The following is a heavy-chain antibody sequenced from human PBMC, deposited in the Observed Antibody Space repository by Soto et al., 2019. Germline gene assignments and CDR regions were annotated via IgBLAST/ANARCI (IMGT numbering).Heavy chain of an antibody. CDR1: GGSIINYY. V-gene: IGHV4-4*07. J-gene: IGHJ5*01. CDR2: IYSSGTA. D-gene: IGHD6-13*01. Sequence: PSETLSLTRTVSGGSIINYYWTWIRQPAGKGLEWIGRIYSSGTANYNPSLKSRVTMSVDRSKNQFSLKLSSVTAADTALYYCARQTTYSSSWYDYWGHGTLVTVS. CDR3: ARQTTYSSSWYDY.